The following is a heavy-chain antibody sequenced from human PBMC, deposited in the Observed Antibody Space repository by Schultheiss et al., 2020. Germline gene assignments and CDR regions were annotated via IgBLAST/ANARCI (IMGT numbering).Heavy chain of an antibody. CDR1: GYTFTGYY. D-gene: IGHD6-13*01. Sequence: ASVKVSCKASGYTFTGYYMHWVRQAPGQGLEWMGWINPNSGGTNYAQKFQGWVTMTRDTSISTAYMELSRLRSDDTAVYYCAREGDIAAAGYFDYWGQGTLVTVSS. CDR2: INPNSGGT. V-gene: IGHV1-2*04. CDR3: AREGDIAAAGYFDY. J-gene: IGHJ4*02.